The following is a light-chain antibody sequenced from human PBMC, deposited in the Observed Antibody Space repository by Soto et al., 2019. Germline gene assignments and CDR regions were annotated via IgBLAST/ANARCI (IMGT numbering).Light chain of an antibody. CDR2: TAS. V-gene: IGKV1-6*01. CDR3: LQDFSFPLT. J-gene: IGKJ4*01. CDR1: QGIRND. Sequence: AIQMTQSPSSLSASVGDRVTITCRASQGIRNDLAWYQRKPGKAPKLLIYTASGLRNGVPPRFSGSGSDTVFTLTIDSLQPEDFATYYCLQDFSFPLTFGGGTKVDIK.